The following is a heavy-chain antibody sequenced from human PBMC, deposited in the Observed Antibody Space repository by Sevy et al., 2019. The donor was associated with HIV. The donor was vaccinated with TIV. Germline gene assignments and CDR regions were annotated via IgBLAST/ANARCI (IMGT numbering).Heavy chain of an antibody. CDR1: GFTFSSYS. CDR2: ISSSSSTI. CDR3: AREPPYYHDSSGYYYNYYGMDV. D-gene: IGHD3-22*01. Sequence: GGSLRLSCAASGFTFSSYSMNWVRQAPGKGLEWVSYISSSSSTIYYADSVKGRFTISRDNAKNSLYLQMNSLRDEDTAVYYCAREPPYYHDSSGYYYNYYGMDVWGQGTTVTVSS. J-gene: IGHJ6*02. V-gene: IGHV3-48*02.